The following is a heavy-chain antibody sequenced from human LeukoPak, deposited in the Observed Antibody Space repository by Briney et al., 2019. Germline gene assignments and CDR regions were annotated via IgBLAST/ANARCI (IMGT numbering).Heavy chain of an antibody. J-gene: IGHJ3*02. V-gene: IGHV4-61*02. CDR2: IYTSGST. CDR1: GGSISSGSYY. D-gene: IGHD6-13*01. Sequence: SETLSLTCTVSGGSISSGSYYWSWIRQPAGKGLEWIGRIYTSGSTSYNPSLKSRVTISVDTSKNQFSLKLSSVTAADTAVYYCAGEKGSSWYTDAFDIWGQGTMVTVSS. CDR3: AGEKGSSWYTDAFDI.